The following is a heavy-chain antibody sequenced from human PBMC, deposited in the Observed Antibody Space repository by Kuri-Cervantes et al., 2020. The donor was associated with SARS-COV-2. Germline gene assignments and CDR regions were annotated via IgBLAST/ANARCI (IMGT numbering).Heavy chain of an antibody. CDR3: ARGGQYYYDSSGYTFDY. CDR2: IYYSGST. Sequence: GSLRLSCTVSGGSISSSSYYWGWIRQPPGKGLEWIGSIYYSGSTYYNPSLKSRVTISVDTSKNQFSLKLSSVTAADTAVYYCARGGQYYYDSSGYTFDYWGQGTLVTVSS. V-gene: IGHV4-39*01. CDR1: GGSISSSSYY. J-gene: IGHJ4*02. D-gene: IGHD3-22*01.